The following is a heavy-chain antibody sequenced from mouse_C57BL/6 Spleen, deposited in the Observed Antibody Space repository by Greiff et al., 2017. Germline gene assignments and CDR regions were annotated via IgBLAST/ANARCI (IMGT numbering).Heavy chain of an antibody. CDR3: AKTGGTTVGAMDY. CDR2: IWRGGST. CDR1: GFSLTSYG. V-gene: IGHV2-5*01. D-gene: IGHD1-1*01. J-gene: IGHJ4*01. Sequence: VKLVESGPGLVQPSQSLSITCTVSGFSLTSYGVHWVRQSPGKGLEWLGVIWRGGSTDYNAAFMSRLSITKDNSKSQVFFKMNSLQADDTAIYYCAKTGGTTVGAMDYWGQGTSVTVSS.